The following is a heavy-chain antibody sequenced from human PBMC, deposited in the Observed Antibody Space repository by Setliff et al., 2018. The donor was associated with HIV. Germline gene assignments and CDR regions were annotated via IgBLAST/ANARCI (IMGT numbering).Heavy chain of an antibody. Sequence: ASVKVSCKASGYTFTSYAMHWVRQAPGQRLEWMGWISAYNGNTNTAQKFQGRVTMTIDTSTSAAYMELRSLRSDDTAVYYCARDSIYDSSGPFDYWGQGTLITVSS. CDR2: ISAYNGNT. J-gene: IGHJ4*02. CDR1: GYTFTSYA. D-gene: IGHD3-22*01. CDR3: ARDSIYDSSGPFDY. V-gene: IGHV1-18*01.